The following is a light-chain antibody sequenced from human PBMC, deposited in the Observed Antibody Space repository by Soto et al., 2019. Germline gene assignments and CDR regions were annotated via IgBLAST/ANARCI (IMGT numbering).Light chain of an antibody. CDR3: QSYDNSLSGFYV. Sequence: QSALTQPPSVSGAPGQRVTISCTGSSSNIGANPDVHWYQQLTGAAPKLLIYGNINRPSGVSDRFSASKSGTSASLAITGLQAEDEADYYCQSYDNSLSGFYVFGTGTKVTVL. CDR2: GNI. CDR1: SSNIGANPD. V-gene: IGLV1-40*01. J-gene: IGLJ1*01.